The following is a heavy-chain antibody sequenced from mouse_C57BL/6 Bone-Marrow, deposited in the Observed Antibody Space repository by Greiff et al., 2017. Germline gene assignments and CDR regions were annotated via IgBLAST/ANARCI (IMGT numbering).Heavy chain of an antibody. D-gene: IGHD2-10*01. Sequence: EVQLQQSGPELVKPGASVKISCKASGYTFTDYYMNWVKQSHGKSLEWIGDINPNNGGTSYNQKFKGKATLTVDKSSSTAYMELRSLTSEDSAVDYCARVLLWYAMDYWGQGTSVTVSS. CDR1: GYTFTDYY. CDR2: INPNNGGT. J-gene: IGHJ4*01. V-gene: IGHV1-26*01. CDR3: ARVLLWYAMDY.